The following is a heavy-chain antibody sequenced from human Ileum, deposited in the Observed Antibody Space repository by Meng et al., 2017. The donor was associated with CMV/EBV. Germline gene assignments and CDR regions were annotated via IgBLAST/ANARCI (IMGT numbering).Heavy chain of an antibody. J-gene: IGHJ4*02. CDR1: GFTFSAYA. Sequence: GESLKISCAASGFTFSAYAMSWVRQAPGKGLEWVSAINGGGGNAYYADSVKGRFTISRDNSKNTMYLQMNNLRAEDTALYYCAKVSTFAYGPGSYFNHWGQGTPVTVSS. CDR3: AKVSTFAYGPGSYFNH. V-gene: IGHV3-23*01. D-gene: IGHD3-10*01. CDR2: INGGGGNA.